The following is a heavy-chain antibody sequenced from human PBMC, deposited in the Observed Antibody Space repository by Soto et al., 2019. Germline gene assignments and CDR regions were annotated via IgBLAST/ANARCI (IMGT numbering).Heavy chain of an antibody. CDR1: GYTFTSYG. V-gene: IGHV1-18*01. J-gene: IGHJ4*02. CDR3: ARSMYTSGYYRV. CDR2: ISAHNGNT. D-gene: IGHD6-19*01. Sequence: QVQLVQSGAEVKKPGASVKFSCRASGYTFTSYGVSWVRQAPGQGREWMGWISAHNGNTNYAQQLQGRGTMTADTSTSTAYVELRGLRSDHTAVYYCARSMYTSGYYRVWGQGTLVTVSS.